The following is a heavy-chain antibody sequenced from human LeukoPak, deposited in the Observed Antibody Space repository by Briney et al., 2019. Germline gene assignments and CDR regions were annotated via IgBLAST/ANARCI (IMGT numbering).Heavy chain of an antibody. D-gene: IGHD3-22*01. J-gene: IGHJ6*02. CDR1: GGSISSYY. Sequence: SETLSLTCTVSGGSISSYYWSWIRQPPGKGLEWIGYIYYSGSTNYNPSLKSRVTISVDTSKNQFSLKLSSVTAADTAVYYCARHGSMIPSYYYGMDVWGQGTTVTVSS. CDR3: ARHGSMIPSYYYGMDV. V-gene: IGHV4-59*08. CDR2: IYYSGST.